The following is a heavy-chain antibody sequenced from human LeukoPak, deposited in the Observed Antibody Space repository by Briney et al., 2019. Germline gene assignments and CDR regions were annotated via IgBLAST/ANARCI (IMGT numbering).Heavy chain of an antibody. V-gene: IGHV4-59*01. CDR1: GGSISSYY. Sequence: SETLSLTCTVSGGSISSYYWSWIRQPPGKGLEWIGYIYYSGSTNYNPSLKSRVTISVDTSKNQFSLKLSSVTAAGTDVYYCARYSSSSGPAYYFDYWGQGTLVTVSS. CDR3: ARYSSSSGPAYYFDY. D-gene: IGHD6-6*01. CDR2: IYYSGST. J-gene: IGHJ4*02.